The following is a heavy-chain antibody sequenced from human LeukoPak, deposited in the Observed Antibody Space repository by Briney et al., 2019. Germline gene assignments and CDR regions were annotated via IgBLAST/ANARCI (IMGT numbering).Heavy chain of an antibody. D-gene: IGHD1-14*01. CDR2: ILRSGST. Sequence: PSGTLSLTCVVSGYSISSGYWWSWVRQSPGRGLEWIGEILRSGSTNYNPSLKSRVTISVDTSNNQFSLKLSSVTAADTAVYYCARESNHLTWFDPWGQGTLVTVSS. V-gene: IGHV4-4*02. CDR1: GYSISSGYW. CDR3: ARESNHLTWFDP. J-gene: IGHJ5*02.